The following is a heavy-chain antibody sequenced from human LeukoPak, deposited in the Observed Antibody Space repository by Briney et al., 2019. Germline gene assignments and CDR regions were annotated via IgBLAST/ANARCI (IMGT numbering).Heavy chain of an antibody. CDR1: GGSISSSNW. J-gene: IGHJ3*02. V-gene: IGHV4-4*02. CDR2: INHSGST. CDR3: ARVWNYYGSGSYFGGASDAFDI. D-gene: IGHD3-10*01. Sequence: SGTLSLTCAVSGGSISSSNWWSWVRQPPGKGLEWIGEINHSGSTNYNPSLKSRVTISVDTSKNQFSLKLSSVTAADTAVYYSARVWNYYGSGSYFGGASDAFDIWGQGTMVTVSS.